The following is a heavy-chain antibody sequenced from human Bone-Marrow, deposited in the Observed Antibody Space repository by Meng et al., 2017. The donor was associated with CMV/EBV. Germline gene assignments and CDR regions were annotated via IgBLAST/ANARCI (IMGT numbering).Heavy chain of an antibody. CDR3: ALQSYND. J-gene: IGHJ4*02. V-gene: IGHV4-39*01. CDR2: IYYSGST. Sequence: GSLRLSCTVSGGSISSSSYYWGWIRQPPGKGLEWIGSIYYSGSTYYNPSLKSRVTISVDTSNIQFSLKLSSVTAADAAVYYCALQSYNDWGQGTLVTVSS. CDR1: GGSISSSSYY. D-gene: IGHD1-1*01.